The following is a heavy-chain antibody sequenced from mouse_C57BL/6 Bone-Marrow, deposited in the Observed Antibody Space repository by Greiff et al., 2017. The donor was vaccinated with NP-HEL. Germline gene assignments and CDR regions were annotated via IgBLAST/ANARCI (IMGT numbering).Heavy chain of an antibody. D-gene: IGHD1-1*01. CDR3: AREDYGSSSGFAY. CDR2: IDPSDSYT. J-gene: IGHJ3*01. Sequence: QVQLQQPGAELVRPGTSVKLSCKASGYTFTSYWMHWVKQRPGQGLEWIGVIDPSDSYTNYNQKFKGKATLTVDTSSSTAYMQLSSLTSEDSAVYYCAREDYGSSSGFAYWGQGTLVTVSA. CDR1: GYTFTSYW. V-gene: IGHV1-59*01.